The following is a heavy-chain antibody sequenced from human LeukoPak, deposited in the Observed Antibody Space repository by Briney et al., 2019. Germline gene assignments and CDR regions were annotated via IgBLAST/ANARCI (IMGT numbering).Heavy chain of an antibody. Sequence: GGSLRLSRAASGFSVTTYWMHWVRQTPGKGLVWVARINVEGNYIDYAESVKGRFTISRDSAKNTLFLQMNSLRVEDTAVYSCARDLTGPYDHWGQGTLVTVSS. CDR1: GFSVTTYW. V-gene: IGHV3-74*01. D-gene: IGHD3-22*01. CDR2: INVEGNYI. J-gene: IGHJ4*02. CDR3: ARDLTGPYDH.